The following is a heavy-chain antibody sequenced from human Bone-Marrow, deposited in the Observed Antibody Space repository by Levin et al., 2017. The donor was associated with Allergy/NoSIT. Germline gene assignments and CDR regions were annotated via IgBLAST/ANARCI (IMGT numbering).Heavy chain of an antibody. CDR3: ARRESSSWYSGWFDP. Sequence: GGSLRLSCKGSGYTFTSYWIIWVRQMPGKGLEWMGRIDPSDSYSSYSPSFQGHVTISADKSISTAYLQWSSLKASDTAMYYCARRESSSWYSGWFDPWGQGTLVTVSS. J-gene: IGHJ5*02. CDR2: IDPSDSYS. D-gene: IGHD6-13*01. V-gene: IGHV5-10-1*01. CDR1: GYTFTSYW.